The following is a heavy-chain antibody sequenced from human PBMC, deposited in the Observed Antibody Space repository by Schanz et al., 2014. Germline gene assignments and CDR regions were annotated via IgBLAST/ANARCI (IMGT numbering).Heavy chain of an antibody. CDR1: GFAFSSFA. D-gene: IGHD3-16*02. CDR3: AKYRYSVFDFDY. Sequence: EVFLVESGGGLVQPGGSLRLSCAASGFAFSSFALSWVRQSPGKGLEWVSAISANDYDTYYAPSVKGRFTVSRDNSKNTVYLQMNSLRDEDTAIYYCAKYRYSVFDFDYWGQGTLVTVSS. J-gene: IGHJ4*02. CDR2: ISANDYDT. V-gene: IGHV3-23*04.